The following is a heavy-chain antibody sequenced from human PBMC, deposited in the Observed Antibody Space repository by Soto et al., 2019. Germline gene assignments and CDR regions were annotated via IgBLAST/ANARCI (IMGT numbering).Heavy chain of an antibody. J-gene: IGHJ6*02. CDR3: ARGLLGYCSSTSCRSYYYYGMDV. D-gene: IGHD2-2*01. Sequence: QVQLVQSGAEVKKPGSSVKVSCKASGGTFSSYAISWVRQAPGQGLEWMGGIIPIFGTANYAQKFQGRVTITADESTSTAYMELSSLRAEDTAVYYCARGLLGYCSSTSCRSYYYYGMDVWGQGTTVTVSS. CDR1: GGTFSSYA. V-gene: IGHV1-69*01. CDR2: IIPIFGTA.